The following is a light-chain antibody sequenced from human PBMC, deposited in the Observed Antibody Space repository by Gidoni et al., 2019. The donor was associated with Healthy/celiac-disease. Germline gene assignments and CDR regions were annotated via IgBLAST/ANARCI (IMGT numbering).Light chain of an antibody. V-gene: IGKV1-5*01. CDR2: DAS. Sequence: DIQMTQSPSTLSASVGDRVTITCRASQSISSWLYWYQHKPGKAPKLLIHDASSLDSGVPASFSCSGSGTEFALTISSLQPEDFATYYYQRYNNYLTWTFGQGTKVEIK. CDR3: QRYNNYLTWT. J-gene: IGKJ1*01. CDR1: QSISSW.